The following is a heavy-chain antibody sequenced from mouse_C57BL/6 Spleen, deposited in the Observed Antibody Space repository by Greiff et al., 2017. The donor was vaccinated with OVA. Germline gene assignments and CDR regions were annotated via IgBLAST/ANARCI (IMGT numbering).Heavy chain of an antibody. D-gene: IGHD3-3*01. CDR3: ARCWDRAFDY. V-gene: IGHV5-17*01. CDR1: GFTFSDYG. Sequence: EVHLVESGGGLVKPGGSLKLSCAASGFTFSDYGMHWVRQAPEKGLEWVAYISSGSSTIYYADTVKGRFTISRDNAKNTMFLQMTSLRSEDTAMYYCARCWDRAFDYWGQGTTLTVSS. J-gene: IGHJ2*01. CDR2: ISSGSSTI.